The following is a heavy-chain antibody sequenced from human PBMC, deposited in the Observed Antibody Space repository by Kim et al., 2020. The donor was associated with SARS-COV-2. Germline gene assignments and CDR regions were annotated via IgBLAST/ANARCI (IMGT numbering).Heavy chain of an antibody. V-gene: IGHV1-2*06. D-gene: IGHD6-19*01. Sequence: ASVKVSCKASEYSFSDYYIHWLRQAPGQGLEWVGRIDPGIGVTDSAPKFQDRVTMTVDTSISTGFLEVNRLTSDDTALYYCARDREPSRGTFGSFPVWGQ. CDR3: ARDREPSRGTFGSFPV. J-gene: IGHJ3*01. CDR2: IDPGIGVT. CDR1: EYSFSDYY.